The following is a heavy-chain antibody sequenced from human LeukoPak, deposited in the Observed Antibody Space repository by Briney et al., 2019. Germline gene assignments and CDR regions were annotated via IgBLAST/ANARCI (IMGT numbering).Heavy chain of an antibody. D-gene: IGHD3-16*01. CDR2: IYYSGST. J-gene: IGHJ4*02. Sequence: SETLSLTCTVSGGSISSYYWSWIRQPPGKGLEWIGYIYYSGSTNYNPSLKSRVTISVDTSKYQFSLKLSSVTAADTAVYYCARVGGVADFDYWGQGTLVTVSS. V-gene: IGHV4-59*01. CDR3: ARVGGVADFDY. CDR1: GGSISSYY.